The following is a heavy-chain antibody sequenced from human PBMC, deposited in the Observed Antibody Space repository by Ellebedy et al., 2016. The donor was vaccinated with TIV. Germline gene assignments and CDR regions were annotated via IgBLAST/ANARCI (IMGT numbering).Heavy chain of an antibody. CDR1: GFTFSSYG. CDR2: IWYDGSNK. Sequence: GESLKISXAASGFTFSSYGMHWVRQAPGKGLEWVAVIWYDGSNKYYADSVKGRFTISRDNSKNTLYLQMNSLRAEDTAVYYCARVGVVVPAASYYYYYMDVWGKGTTVTVSS. V-gene: IGHV3-33*01. D-gene: IGHD2-2*01. J-gene: IGHJ6*03. CDR3: ARVGVVVPAASYYYYYMDV.